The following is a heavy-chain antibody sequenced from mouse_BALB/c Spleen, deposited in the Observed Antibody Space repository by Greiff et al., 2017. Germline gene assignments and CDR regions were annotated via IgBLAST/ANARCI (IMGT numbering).Heavy chain of an antibody. CDR2: ISYSGST. CDR1: GDSITSGY. D-gene: IGHD1-1*01. J-gene: IGHJ4*01. CDR3: ARYHYYGSSYRAVAMDY. V-gene: IGHV3-8*02. Sequence: EVKLQESGPSLVKPSQTLSLTCSVTGDSITSGYWNWIRKFPGNKLEYMGYISYSGSTYYNPSLKSRISITRDTSKNQYYLQLNSVTTEDTATYYCARYHYYGSSYRAVAMDYWGQGTSVTVSS.